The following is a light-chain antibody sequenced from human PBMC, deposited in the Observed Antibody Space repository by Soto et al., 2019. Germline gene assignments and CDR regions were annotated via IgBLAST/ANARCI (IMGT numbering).Light chain of an antibody. J-gene: IGLJ1*01. CDR3: RSYTTSSSSV. V-gene: IGLV2-14*01. Sequence: QSLLALPASVSGSPGQSITISCTGTSSDVGGYIYVSWYQQHPGKAPKLMIYDVTRRPSGVSYRFSGSKSGNTASLTISGLQAEDEADYYCRSYTTSSSSVFGTGTKVTVL. CDR2: DVT. CDR1: SSDVGGYIY.